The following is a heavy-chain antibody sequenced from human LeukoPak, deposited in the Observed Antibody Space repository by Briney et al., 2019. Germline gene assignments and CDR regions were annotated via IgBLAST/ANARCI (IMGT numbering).Heavy chain of an antibody. CDR1: GFTFSSYW. V-gene: IGHV3-7*01. Sequence: PGGSLRLSCAASGFTFSSYWMSWVRQAPGKGLEGVANIKQDGSEKYYVDSVKGRFTISRDNAKNSLYLQMNSLRAEDTAVYYCARDQDYSYYYYGMDVWGQGTTVTVSS. CDR3: ARDQDYSYYYYGMDV. J-gene: IGHJ6*02. CDR2: IKQDGSEK. D-gene: IGHD2-15*01.